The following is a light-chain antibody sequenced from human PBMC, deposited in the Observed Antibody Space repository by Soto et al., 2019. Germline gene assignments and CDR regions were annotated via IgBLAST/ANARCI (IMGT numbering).Light chain of an antibody. CDR1: QSVSRN. Sequence: EIVLTQSPATLCLSPGERATLSCRASQSVSRNLAWYQQKPGQAPRLLIYDASSRATGIPARFSGSGSVTDFTLTISSLEPEDFAVYYCQQRSNWATFGPGTKV. J-gene: IGKJ3*01. CDR2: DAS. V-gene: IGKV3-11*01. CDR3: QQRSNWAT.